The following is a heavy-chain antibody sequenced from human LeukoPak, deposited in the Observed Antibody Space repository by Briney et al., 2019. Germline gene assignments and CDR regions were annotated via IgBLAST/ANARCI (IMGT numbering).Heavy chain of an antibody. V-gene: IGHV4-34*01. J-gene: IGHJ3*02. CDR1: GGSISSYY. D-gene: IGHD4-17*01. CDR2: INHSGST. CDR3: ARDDYGDLSGAFDI. Sequence: SETLSLTCTVSGGSISSYYWSWIRQPPGKGLEWIGEINHSGSTNYNPSLKSRVTISVDTSKNQFSLKLSSVTAADTAVYYCARDDYGDLSGAFDIWGQGTMVTVSS.